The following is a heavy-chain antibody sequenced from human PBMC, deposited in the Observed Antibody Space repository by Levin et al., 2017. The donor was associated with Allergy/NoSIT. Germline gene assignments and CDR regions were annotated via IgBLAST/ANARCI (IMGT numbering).Heavy chain of an antibody. V-gene: IGHV3-23*01. J-gene: IGHJ4*02. CDR3: AKGTARITMIVVVTYFDY. CDR2: ISGSGGST. Sequence: GESLKISCAASGFTFSSYAMSWVRQAPGKGLEWVSAISGSGGSTYYADSVKGRFTISRDNSKNTLYLQMNSLRAEDTAVYYCAKGTARITMIVVVTYFDYWGQGTLVTVSS. D-gene: IGHD3-22*01. CDR1: GFTFSSYA.